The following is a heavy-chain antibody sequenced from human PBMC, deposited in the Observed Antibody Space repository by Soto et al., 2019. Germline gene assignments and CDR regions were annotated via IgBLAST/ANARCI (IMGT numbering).Heavy chain of an antibody. CDR1: GGSFSGYY. CDR3: AREDRRPADYGWGSLLFDY. D-gene: IGHD3-10*01. Sequence: SETLSLTCAVYGGSFSGYYWSWIRQPPGKGLEWIGEINHSGSTNYNPSLKSRVTISVDTSKNQFSLKLSSVTAADTAVYYCAREDRRPADYGWGSLLFDYWGQGPLVPVSS. CDR2: INHSGST. V-gene: IGHV4-34*01. J-gene: IGHJ4*02.